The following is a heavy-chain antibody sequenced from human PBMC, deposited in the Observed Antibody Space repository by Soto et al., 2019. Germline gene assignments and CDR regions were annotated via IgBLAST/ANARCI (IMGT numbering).Heavy chain of an antibody. Sequence: QVQLVQSGAEVKKPGSSVKVSCKASGGTFSSYAISWVRQAPGQGLEWMGGIIPIFGTANYAQKFQGRVKIHADESTSTACMELSRLGSEDTAVYYCASGSLDYDSSGLRYYYYGMEVWGQGTTGTVS. V-gene: IGHV1-69*01. CDR2: IIPIFGTA. D-gene: IGHD3-22*01. CDR1: GGTFSSYA. J-gene: IGHJ6*02. CDR3: ASGSLDYDSSGLRYYYYGMEV.